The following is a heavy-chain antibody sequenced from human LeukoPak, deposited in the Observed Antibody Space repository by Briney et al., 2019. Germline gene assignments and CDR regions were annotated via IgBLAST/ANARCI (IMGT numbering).Heavy chain of an antibody. CDR2: INHSGST. CDR3: ARVVRYCSSTSCYEDYYYYGMDV. J-gene: IGHJ6*02. V-gene: IGHV4-34*01. CDR1: GGSFSGYY. Sequence: SETLSLTCAVYGGSFSGYYWSWIRQPPGKGLEWIGEINHSGSTNYNPSLKSRVTISVDTSKNQFSLKLSSVTAADTAVYYCARVVRYCSSTSCYEDYYYYGMDVWGQGTTVTVSS. D-gene: IGHD2-2*01.